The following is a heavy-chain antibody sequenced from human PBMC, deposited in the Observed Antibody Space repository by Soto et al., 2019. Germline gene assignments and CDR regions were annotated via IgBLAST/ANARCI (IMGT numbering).Heavy chain of an antibody. V-gene: IGHV1-69*12. Sequence: QVQLVQSGAEVKKPGSSVKVSCKASGGTFSSYAISWVRQAPGQGLEWMGGIIPIFGTANYGQKFQGRVLITADESTSTADMELSSLRSEDTGVYYCARVSVNGYFDLWGRGTLVTVSS. CDR1: GGTFSSYA. CDR2: IIPIFGTA. D-gene: IGHD4-17*01. CDR3: ARVSVNGYFDL. J-gene: IGHJ2*01.